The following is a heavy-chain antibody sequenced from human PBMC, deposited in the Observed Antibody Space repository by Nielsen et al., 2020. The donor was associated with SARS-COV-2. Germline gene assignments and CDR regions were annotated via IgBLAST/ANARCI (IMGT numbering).Heavy chain of an antibody. CDR1: GFTFSSYG. Sequence: GGSLRLSCAASGFTFSSYGMHWVRQAPGKVLEWVAVISYDGSNKYYADSVKGRFTISRDNSKNTLYLQMNSLRAEDTAVYYCARGSGSYYTSLGYWGQGTLVTVSS. CDR3: ARGSGSYYTSLGY. CDR2: ISYDGSNK. V-gene: IGHV3-30*03. J-gene: IGHJ4*02. D-gene: IGHD3-10*01.